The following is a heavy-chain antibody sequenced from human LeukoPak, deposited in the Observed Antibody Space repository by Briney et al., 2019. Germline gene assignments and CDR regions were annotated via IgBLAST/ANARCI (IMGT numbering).Heavy chain of an antibody. Sequence: SQTLSLTCAVSGGSISSGGYSWSWIRQPPGKGLEWIGYIYYSGSTYYNPSLKSRVTISVDTSKNQFSLKLSSVTAADTAVYYCARDKATKTGGAFDIWGQGTMVTVSS. V-gene: IGHV4-30-4*07. CDR3: ARDKATKTGGAFDI. CDR1: GGSISSGGYS. CDR2: IYYSGST. D-gene: IGHD1-14*01. J-gene: IGHJ3*02.